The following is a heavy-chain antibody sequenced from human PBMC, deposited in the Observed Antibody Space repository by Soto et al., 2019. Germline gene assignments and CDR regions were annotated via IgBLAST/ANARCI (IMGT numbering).Heavy chain of an antibody. CDR1: GYTFTGYY. CDR2: INPNSGGT. Sequence: ASVKVSCKASGYTFTGYYMHWVRQAPGQGLEWMGWINPNSGGTNYAQKFQGWVTMTRDTSISTAYMELSRLRSDDTAVYYCARVGQQLVRDDDAFDIWGQGTIVTVSS. D-gene: IGHD6-13*01. CDR3: ARVGQQLVRDDDAFDI. V-gene: IGHV1-2*04. J-gene: IGHJ3*02.